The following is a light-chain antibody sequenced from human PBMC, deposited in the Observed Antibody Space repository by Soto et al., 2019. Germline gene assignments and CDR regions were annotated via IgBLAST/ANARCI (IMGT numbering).Light chain of an antibody. J-gene: IGKJ2*01. CDR3: EQYNNWRYY. CDR2: AAS. V-gene: IGKV3-15*01. Sequence: EIVMTQSPATLSVSPGERATLSFRASPSVSSNLAWYQQKPCQTPRRLIYAASTSATGIPARFSVSGSGTEFNLTISSLQSEDVADSYCEQYNNWRYYVGKGTKLEIK. CDR1: PSVSSN.